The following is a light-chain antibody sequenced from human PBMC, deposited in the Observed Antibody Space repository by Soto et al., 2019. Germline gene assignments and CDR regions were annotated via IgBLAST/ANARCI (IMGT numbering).Light chain of an antibody. CDR1: QSVGSN. CDR3: HQYNNWPPNT. V-gene: IGKV3-15*01. J-gene: IGKJ2*01. CDR2: GAS. Sequence: EVVMMQSPATLSVSPGEGATLSCRASQSVGSNLAWYQQKPGQAPRLLIYGASTRATTIPARFSGSGSGTDFTLTISSLQSEDFAVYYCHQYNNWPPNTFGQGTKLEVK.